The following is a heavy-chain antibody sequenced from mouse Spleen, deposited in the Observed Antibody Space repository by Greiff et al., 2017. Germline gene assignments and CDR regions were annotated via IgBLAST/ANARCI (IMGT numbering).Heavy chain of an antibody. CDR3: ARVGDLYAMDY. V-gene: IGHV5-17*01. D-gene: IGHD2-13*01. CDR2: INGGSNTI. J-gene: IGHJ4*01. Sequence: EVQLVESGGGLVKPGGSLKLSCAASGFTFSDYGVHWVRQAPEKGLEWVAYINGGSNTIYYADIVKGRFTISRDNAKNTLFLQMTSLRSEDTAMYYCARVGDLYAMDYWGQGTSVTVSS. CDR1: GFTFSDYG.